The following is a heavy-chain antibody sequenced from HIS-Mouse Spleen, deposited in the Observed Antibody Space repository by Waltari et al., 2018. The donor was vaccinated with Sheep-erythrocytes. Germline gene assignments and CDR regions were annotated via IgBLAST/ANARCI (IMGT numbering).Heavy chain of an antibody. D-gene: IGHD2-15*01. J-gene: IGHJ4*02. Sequence: QVQLVQSGAEVKKPGASVKVSCKASGYTFTGYYMHWVRQAPGQGLEWMGWINPNSGGTNDEQKFHGRVTMTRDTSISTGYMELSRLRSDDTAVYYCARGRDIEEFDYWGQGTLVTVSS. CDR3: ARGRDIEEFDY. V-gene: IGHV1-2*02. CDR2: INPNSGGT. CDR1: GYTFTGYY.